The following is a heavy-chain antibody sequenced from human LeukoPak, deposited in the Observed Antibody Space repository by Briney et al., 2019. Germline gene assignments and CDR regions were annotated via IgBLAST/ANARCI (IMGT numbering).Heavy chain of an antibody. D-gene: IGHD3-22*01. CDR3: ARGCHDRSASCAGLGI. CDR2: ISHDGVRQ. CDR1: GFSFSDYA. Sequence: PGGSLRLSCAASGFSFSDYAMHWVRQAPGKGLEWVAVISHDGVRQYYADSVTGRFTVSRDNSRNTLYFQMSSLRPEDTAVYYCARGCHDRSASCAGLGIWGQGTMVTVSS. V-gene: IGHV3-30*14. J-gene: IGHJ3*02.